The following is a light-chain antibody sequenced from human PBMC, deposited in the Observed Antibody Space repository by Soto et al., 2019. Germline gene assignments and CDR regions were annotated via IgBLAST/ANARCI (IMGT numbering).Light chain of an antibody. J-gene: IGKJ1*01. Sequence: EVVMTQSPGTLSVSPGERASLSCRASQSVSGNLAWYQQTPGQAPRLLIHGASTRATGIPARFSGSGSGTEFNLTISSLQSEDFAFYYCQQYNYWPRTFGQGTKVEIK. CDR1: QSVSGN. CDR3: QQYNYWPRT. CDR2: GAS. V-gene: IGKV3-15*01.